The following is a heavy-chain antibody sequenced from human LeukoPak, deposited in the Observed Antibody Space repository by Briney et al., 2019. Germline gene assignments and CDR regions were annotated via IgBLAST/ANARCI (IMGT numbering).Heavy chain of an antibody. D-gene: IGHD3-10*01. V-gene: IGHV4-59*01. Sequence: SETLSLTCTVSGGSISPYYWNWIRQPPGKGLGWIGYVYYSGSINYNPSLKSRVTISVDTSKNQFSLKLTSVTAADTAVYCCARSYGNNWFDPWGQGTLVTVSS. CDR1: GGSISPYY. CDR3: ARSYGNNWFDP. J-gene: IGHJ5*02. CDR2: VYYSGSI.